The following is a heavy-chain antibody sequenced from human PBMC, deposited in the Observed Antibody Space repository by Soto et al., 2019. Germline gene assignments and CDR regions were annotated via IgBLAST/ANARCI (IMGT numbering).Heavy chain of an antibody. Sequence: SETLSLTCTVSGGSISSYFWSWIRQPPGKGLQWIGYIYYSGSTNYSPSLKSRVTISLDTSKNQFSLKLNSVTAADTAVCYCARAGRQYGDYVDYWGQGTLVTVSS. J-gene: IGHJ4*02. D-gene: IGHD4-17*01. CDR2: IYYSGST. CDR3: ARAGRQYGDYVDY. CDR1: GGSISSYF. V-gene: IGHV4-59*08.